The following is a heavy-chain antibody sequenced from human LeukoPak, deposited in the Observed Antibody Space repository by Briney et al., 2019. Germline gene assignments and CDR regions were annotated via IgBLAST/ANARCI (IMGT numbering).Heavy chain of an antibody. CDR1: GFTFSSYS. D-gene: IGHD5-12*01. J-gene: IGHJ4*02. V-gene: IGHV3-21*01. CDR3: ARDRSGYPKY. Sequence: GGSLRLSCAASGFTFSSYSMNWVRQAPGKGLEWVSSISSSSGYIYYADSVKGRFTISRDNAKNSLYLQMNSLRAEDTAVYYCARDRSGYPKYWGQGALVTVSS. CDR2: ISSSSGYI.